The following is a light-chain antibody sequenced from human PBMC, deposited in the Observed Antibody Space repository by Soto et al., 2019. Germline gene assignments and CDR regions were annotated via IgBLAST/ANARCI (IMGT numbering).Light chain of an antibody. CDR2: WAS. CDR1: QSVLYSANNKNY. J-gene: IGKJ2*01. CDR3: QQYSSRLYT. Sequence: DIVMTQSPDSLAVSLGARATINCKSSQSVLYSANNKNYLAWYQQKPGQAPKLLIYWASTRESGVPDRFSVSATGKDLTLTSSRLKAVDTIVYYCQQYSSRLYTFGQGTKLEIK. V-gene: IGKV4-1*01.